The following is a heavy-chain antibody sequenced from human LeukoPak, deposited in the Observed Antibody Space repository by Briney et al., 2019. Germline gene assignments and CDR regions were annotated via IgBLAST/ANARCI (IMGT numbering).Heavy chain of an antibody. J-gene: IGHJ6*03. CDR3: ARDRYCSGGSCYWASSRYYYYMDV. CDR1: GGSISSYY. Sequence: SETLSLTCTVSGGSISSYYWSWIRQPAGKGLEWIGRIYTSGSTNYNPSLKSRVTMSVDTSKNQFSLKLSSVTAADTAVYYCARDRYCSGGSCYWASSRYYYYMDVWGKGTTVTISS. D-gene: IGHD2-15*01. CDR2: IYTSGST. V-gene: IGHV4-4*07.